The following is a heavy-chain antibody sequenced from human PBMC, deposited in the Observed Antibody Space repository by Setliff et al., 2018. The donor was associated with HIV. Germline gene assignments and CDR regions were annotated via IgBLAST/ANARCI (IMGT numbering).Heavy chain of an antibody. J-gene: IGHJ4*02. CDR2: ISSSSSYI. CDR3: ARDPLSRGAFDPPGAPDY. CDR1: GFTFSSYG. Sequence: GGSLRLSCAASGFTFSSYGMHWVRQAPGKGLEWVSSISSSSSYIYYADSVKGRFTISRDNAKNSLYLQMNSLRAEDTAVYYCARDPLSRGAFDPPGAPDYWGQGTLVTVSS. V-gene: IGHV3-21*01. D-gene: IGHD3-9*01.